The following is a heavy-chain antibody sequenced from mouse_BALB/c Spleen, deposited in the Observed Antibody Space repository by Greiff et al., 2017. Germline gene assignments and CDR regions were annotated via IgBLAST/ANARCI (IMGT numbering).Heavy chain of an antibody. J-gene: IGHJ3*01. D-gene: IGHD2-5*01. CDR1: GFTFSDYS. V-gene: IGHV5-4*02. CDR2: ISDGGSYT. Sequence: DVQLVESGGGLVKPGGSLKLSCAASGFTFSDYSMSWVRQTPEKRLEWVATISDGGSYTYYPDSVKGRFTISRDNAKNNLYLQMSSLKSEDTAMYYCAREYSTSTGFAYWGQGTLVTVSA. CDR3: AREYSTSTGFAY.